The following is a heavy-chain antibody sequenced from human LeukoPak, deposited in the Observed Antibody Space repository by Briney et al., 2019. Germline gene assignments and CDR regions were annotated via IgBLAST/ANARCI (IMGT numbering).Heavy chain of an antibody. CDR1: GFSFSDDW. V-gene: IGHV3-7*01. Sequence: GGSLRLSCAASGFSFSDDWMSWVRQAPGKGLEWVANIKQDGSEKYYVDSVKGRFTISRDNAKNSLYLQMNSLRAEDTAVYYCARDGSGVAFDYWGQGTLVTVSS. D-gene: IGHD2-15*01. CDR3: ARDGSGVAFDY. CDR2: IKQDGSEK. J-gene: IGHJ4*02.